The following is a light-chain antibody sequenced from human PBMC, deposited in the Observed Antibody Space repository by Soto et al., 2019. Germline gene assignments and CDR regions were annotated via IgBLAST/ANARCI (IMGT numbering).Light chain of an antibody. Sequence: QSALTQPASVSGSPGQSITISCTGTSSDVGAYNFVSWHQQHPGKAPKLMIYNVYDRPSGISYRFSGSKSGNTASLTISGLQGEDEADYYCAAWDDSLNGHVVFGGGTKLTVL. CDR2: NVY. CDR3: AAWDDSLNGHVV. CDR1: SSDVGAYNF. J-gene: IGLJ2*01. V-gene: IGLV2-14*03.